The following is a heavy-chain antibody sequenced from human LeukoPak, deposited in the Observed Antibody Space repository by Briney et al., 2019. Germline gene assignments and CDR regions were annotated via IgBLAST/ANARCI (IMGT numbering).Heavy chain of an antibody. CDR3: AKGSNWNYDPRVYIDY. V-gene: IGHV3-7*01. CDR2: IKPDGSEK. Sequence: GGSLRLSCTASGFTLSSYWMCWVRQAPGKGLEWVASIKPDGSEKTYAPSVKDRFTISRDNAKNSLDLQLNSLRVEDTAVYYCAKGSNWNYDPRVYIDYWGQGTLVTVSS. D-gene: IGHD1-7*01. CDR1: GFTLSSYW. J-gene: IGHJ4*02.